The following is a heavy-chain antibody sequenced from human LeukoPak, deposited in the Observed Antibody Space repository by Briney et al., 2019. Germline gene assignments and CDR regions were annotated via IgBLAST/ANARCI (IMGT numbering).Heavy chain of an antibody. CDR3: ARELQWLVRGGGDY. D-gene: IGHD6-19*01. V-gene: IGHV1-2*02. CDR2: INPNSGGT. Sequence: ASVKVSCKASGYTFTGYYMHWVRQAPGQGLEWMGWINPNSGGTNYAQKFQGRVTMTRDTSISTAYMELSRLRSDDTAVYYCARELQWLVRGGGDYWGRGTLVTVSS. CDR1: GYTFTGYY. J-gene: IGHJ4*02.